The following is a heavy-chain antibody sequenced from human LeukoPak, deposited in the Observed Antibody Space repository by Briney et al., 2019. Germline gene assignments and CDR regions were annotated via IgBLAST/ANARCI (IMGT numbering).Heavy chain of an antibody. D-gene: IGHD2-2*02. CDR2: IKQDGSEK. J-gene: IGHJ4*02. Sequence: GGSLRLSCAASGFTFSSYWMSWVRQAPGKGLEWVANIKQDGSEKYYVDSVKGRFTISRDNAKNSLYLQMNSLRAEDTAVYYCASSCSSTSCYTGAYYFDYWGQGTLVTVSS. CDR1: GFTFSSYW. V-gene: IGHV3-7*01. CDR3: ASSCSSTSCYTGAYYFDY.